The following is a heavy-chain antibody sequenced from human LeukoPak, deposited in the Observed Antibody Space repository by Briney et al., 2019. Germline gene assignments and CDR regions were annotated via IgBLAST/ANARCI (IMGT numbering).Heavy chain of an antibody. D-gene: IGHD5-18*01. V-gene: IGHV4-59*08. J-gene: IGHJ6*02. Sequence: KASETLSLTCTVSGGSISSYYWSWIRQPPGKGLEWIGYIYYSGSTNYNPSLKSRVTISVDTSKNQFSLKLSSVTAADTAVYYCARGYGGYSYGPTPPSVYGMDVWGQGTTVTVSS. CDR2: IYYSGST. CDR1: GGSISSYY. CDR3: ARGYGGYSYGPTPPSVYGMDV.